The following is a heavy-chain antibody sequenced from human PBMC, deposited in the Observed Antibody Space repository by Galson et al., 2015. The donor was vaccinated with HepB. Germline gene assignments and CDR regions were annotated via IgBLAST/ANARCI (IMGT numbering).Heavy chain of an antibody. J-gene: IGHJ2*01. CDR2: ISSSSSTI. V-gene: IGHV3-48*02. D-gene: IGHD6-25*01. Sequence: SLRLSCAASGFTFSSYSMNWVRQAPGKGLEWVSYISSSSSTIYYADSVKGRFTISRDNAKNSLYLQMNSLRDEDTAVYYCARGYSSGWDAVWYFDLWGRGTLVTVSS. CDR1: GFTFSSYS. CDR3: ARGYSSGWDAVWYFDL.